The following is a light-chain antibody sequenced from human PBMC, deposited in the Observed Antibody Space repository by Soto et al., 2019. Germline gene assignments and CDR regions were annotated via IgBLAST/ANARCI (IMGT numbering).Light chain of an antibody. CDR2: GAS. Sequence: EIVLTQSPGTLSLSPGERATLSCRASQSVSGTYLAWYWPRPGQAPKVLIYGASSRAAGIPDRFSCSGSGTDFTLTISRLEHEDVAVYYCQQYGASPFNFGPGTKVDIK. J-gene: IGKJ3*01. CDR3: QQYGASPFN. CDR1: QSVSGTY. V-gene: IGKV3-20*01.